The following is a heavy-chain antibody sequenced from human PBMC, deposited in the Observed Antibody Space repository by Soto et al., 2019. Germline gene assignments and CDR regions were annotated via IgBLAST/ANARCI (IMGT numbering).Heavy chain of an antibody. CDR1: GFTFTTYD. CDR2: ITTTSRYI. D-gene: IGHD1-1*01. Sequence: EVQLVESGGGLVKPGGSLRLSCAASGFTFTTYDMNWVRQAPGKGLEWVSSITTTSRYIYYADSVRGRFTISRDNAKNSRFLEMDSLRAADTAVYYCVRSGTATTSGRTWFDPWGQGTLVTVSS. CDR3: VRSGTATTSGRTWFDP. V-gene: IGHV3-21*01. J-gene: IGHJ5*02.